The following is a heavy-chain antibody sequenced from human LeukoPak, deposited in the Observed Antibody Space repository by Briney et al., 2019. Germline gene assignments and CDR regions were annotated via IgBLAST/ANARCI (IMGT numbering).Heavy chain of an antibody. J-gene: IGHJ4*02. D-gene: IGHD3-22*01. Sequence: SETLSLTCAVYGGSFSGYYWRWIRQPPGKGLEWIGEINHSGSTNYNPSLKSRVTISVDTSKNQFSLKLSSVTAADTAVYYCACSAYYDSSPGYFDYWGQGTLVTVSS. CDR1: GGSFSGYY. V-gene: IGHV4-34*01. CDR2: INHSGST. CDR3: ACSAYYDSSPGYFDY.